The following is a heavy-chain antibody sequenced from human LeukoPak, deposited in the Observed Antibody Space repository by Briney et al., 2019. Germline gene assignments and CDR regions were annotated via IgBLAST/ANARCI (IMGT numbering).Heavy chain of an antibody. CDR1: GFTFSSYE. J-gene: IGHJ4*02. CDR3: ARDRSGYSGYAFFDY. Sequence: PGGSLRLSCAASGFTFSSYEMNWVRRAPGKALEWVSYISSSGSTIYYADSVKGRFTISRDNAKNSLYLQMNSLRAEDTAVYYCARDRSGYSGYAFFDYWGQGTLVTVSS. CDR2: ISSSGSTI. V-gene: IGHV3-48*03. D-gene: IGHD5-12*01.